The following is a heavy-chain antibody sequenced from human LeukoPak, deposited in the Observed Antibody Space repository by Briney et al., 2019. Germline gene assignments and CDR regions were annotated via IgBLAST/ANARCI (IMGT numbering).Heavy chain of an antibody. V-gene: IGHV1-69*13. D-gene: IGHD3-10*01. CDR2: IIPVFGTA. Sequence: SVKVSCKASAGFFSSYVISWVRRAPGQGLEGVGEIIPVFGTANYAQKFQDRVTITADESTSTAYMELSSVRSEDTAVYYCARVSRTTIVRGIITFDYWGQGTLVTVSS. CDR3: ARVSRTTIVRGIITFDY. J-gene: IGHJ4*02. CDR1: AGFFSSYV.